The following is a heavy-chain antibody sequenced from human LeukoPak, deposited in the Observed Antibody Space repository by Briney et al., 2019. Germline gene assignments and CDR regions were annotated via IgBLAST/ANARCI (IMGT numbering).Heavy chain of an antibody. D-gene: IGHD3-10*01. CDR3: TGNYYGSGSYADFDY. V-gene: IGHV3-73*01. Sequence: PGGSLRLPCAASGFTFSGSALHWVRQASGKGLEWVGRIRSRATGYATAYAAWVNLRFTTSRDDSKNTAYLQMDSLKTEDTAVYYCTGNYYGSGSYADFDYWGQGTLVTVSS. CDR2: IRSRATGYAT. CDR1: GFTFSGSA. J-gene: IGHJ4*02.